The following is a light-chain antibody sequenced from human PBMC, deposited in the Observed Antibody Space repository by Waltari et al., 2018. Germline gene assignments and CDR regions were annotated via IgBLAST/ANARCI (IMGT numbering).Light chain of an antibody. CDR2: KDS. CDR1: ALPTQP. J-gene: IGLJ2*01. Sequence: SYELTQPPSVSVSPGQTARITCPGTALPTQPAYWYQQKPGQAPVLVIYKDSERPSGIPERFSGSSSGTTVTLTISGVQAEDEADYYCQSADSSGTNVVFGGGTKLTVL. V-gene: IGLV3-25*03. CDR3: QSADSSGTNVV.